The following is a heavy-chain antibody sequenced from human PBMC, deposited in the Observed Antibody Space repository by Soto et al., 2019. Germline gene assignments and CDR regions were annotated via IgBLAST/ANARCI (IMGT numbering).Heavy chain of an antibody. CDR3: ARGLIALGGTVSH. Sequence: QVQLQQWGAGLLKPSETLSLTCGVTGGSFNGYFWTWIRQPPGKGLEWLGQINPSGSTNDNPSLKSRVIMSVDTSKTRVSLNLLSVTAADTAVYYCARGLIALGGTVSHWGRGTLVTVSS. J-gene: IGHJ4*02. V-gene: IGHV4-34*01. CDR1: GGSFNGYF. CDR2: INPSGST. D-gene: IGHD1-26*01.